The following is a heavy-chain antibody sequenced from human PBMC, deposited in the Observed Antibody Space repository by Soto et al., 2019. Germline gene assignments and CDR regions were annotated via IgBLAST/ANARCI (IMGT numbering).Heavy chain of an antibody. CDR2: ISSSSSYI. D-gene: IGHD6-19*01. CDR3: AREIQRTTIAVAGLSYDWFDP. V-gene: IGHV3-21*01. J-gene: IGHJ5*02. Sequence: EVQLVESGGGLVKPGGSLRLSCAASGFTFSSYSMNWVRQAPGKGLEWVSSISSSSSYIYHADSVKGRFTISRDNAKNSLYLQMNSLRAEDTSVYYCAREIQRTTIAVAGLSYDWFDPWGQGTLVTVSS. CDR1: GFTFSSYS.